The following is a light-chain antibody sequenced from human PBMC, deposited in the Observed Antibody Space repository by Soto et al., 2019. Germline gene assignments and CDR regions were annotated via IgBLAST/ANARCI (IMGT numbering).Light chain of an antibody. CDR1: SGDVGASNY. CDR2: EVN. Sequence: QSVLTQPASVSGSLGQSITISCIGSSGDVGASNYVSWFQHHPDKVPKVLIYEVNNRPSGISYRFSGSKSGNTASLTISGLQPEDEAHYYCASYTNMNTLFGGGTKLTVL. V-gene: IGLV2-14*01. J-gene: IGLJ2*01. CDR3: ASYTNMNTL.